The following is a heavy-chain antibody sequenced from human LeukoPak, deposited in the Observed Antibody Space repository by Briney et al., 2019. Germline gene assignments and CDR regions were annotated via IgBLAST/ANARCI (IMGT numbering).Heavy chain of an antibody. Sequence: SETLSLTCTVSGASVSSASYWTWIRQPPGKGLEWIGEINHSGSTNYNPSLKSRVTISVDTSKNQFSLKLSSVTAADTAVYYCARALGRNFVPKYYFDYWGQGTLVTVSS. CDR2: INHSGST. D-gene: IGHD3-9*01. CDR1: GASVSSASY. J-gene: IGHJ4*02. CDR3: ARALGRNFVPKYYFDY. V-gene: IGHV4-34*01.